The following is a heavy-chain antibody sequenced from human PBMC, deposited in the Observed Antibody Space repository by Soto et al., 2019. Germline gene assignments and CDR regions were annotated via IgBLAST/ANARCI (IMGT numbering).Heavy chain of an antibody. CDR3: AHRLRLMSTWKYGAFDF. CDR1: GFSLITNGVG. V-gene: IGHV2-5*02. CDR2: IYWDDDK. J-gene: IGHJ3*01. Sequence: QITLKESGPTLVKPTQTLTLTCTFSGFSLITNGVGVGWVRQPPGEALEWLALIYWDDDKRYSPSLKSRLTITKDTSRNQVVLTITNVDPVDTATYYCAHRLRLMSTWKYGAFDFWGLGAMVVVSS. D-gene: IGHD1-7*01.